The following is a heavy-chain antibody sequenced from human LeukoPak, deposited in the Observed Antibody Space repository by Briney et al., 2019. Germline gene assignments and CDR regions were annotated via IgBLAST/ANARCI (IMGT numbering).Heavy chain of an antibody. V-gene: IGHV1-46*01. CDR3: ARTSHRGADAFDI. CDR1: GYSFTNYY. J-gene: IGHJ3*02. CDR2: INPSGGST. D-gene: IGHD3-10*01. Sequence: GASVKVSCKASGYSFTNYYIHWVRQAPGQGLEWMGMINPSGGSTSYTQKFQGRVTMTTDTSTSTVYMELRSLRSDDTAVYYCARTSHRGADAFDIWGQGTLVTVSS.